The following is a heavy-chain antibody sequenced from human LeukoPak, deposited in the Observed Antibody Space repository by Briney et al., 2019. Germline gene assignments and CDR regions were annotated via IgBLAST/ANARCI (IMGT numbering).Heavy chain of an antibody. V-gene: IGHV4-59*08. CDR2: IYYSGST. J-gene: IGHJ1*01. CDR1: GVSVRSFY. CDR3: ASGDYSSSWYGDFQH. D-gene: IGHD6-13*01. Sequence: SETLSLTCTVSGVSVRSFYWDWIRQPPGKGLEWIGYIYYSGSTNYNPSLKSRVTISLDTSKSQFSLKLSSVTAADTAVYYCASGDYSSSWYGDFQHWGQGTLVTVSS.